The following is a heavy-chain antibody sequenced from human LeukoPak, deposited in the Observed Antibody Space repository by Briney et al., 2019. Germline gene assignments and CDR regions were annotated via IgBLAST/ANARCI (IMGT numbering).Heavy chain of an antibody. CDR1: GASVRSNNFY. V-gene: IGHV4-61*02. D-gene: IGHD4-17*01. CDR3: ARGSINYGAYFSS. CDR2: IYTRGCA. Sequence: SETLSLTCTVSGASVRSNNFYWSWIRQPAGKGLEWIGRIYTRGCADYNPSLKSRVTISLDTSKNHLSLNLSSVTAADTAIYYCARGSINYGAYFSSWGQGTPVTVSS. J-gene: IGHJ4*02.